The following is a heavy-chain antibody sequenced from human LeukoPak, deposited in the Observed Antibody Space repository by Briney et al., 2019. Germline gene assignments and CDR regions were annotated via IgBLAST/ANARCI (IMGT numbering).Heavy chain of an antibody. Sequence: SETLSLTCTVSGGSISSYYWSWIRQPPGKGLEWIGYIYYSGSTNYNPSLKSRVTISVDTSKNQFSLKLSSVTAADTAVYYCARRSRRPVAIRTVRGFDPWGQGTLVTVSS. CDR2: IYYSGST. D-gene: IGHD2-2*01. CDR1: GGSISSYY. CDR3: ARRSRRPVAIRTVRGFDP. J-gene: IGHJ5*02. V-gene: IGHV4-59*12.